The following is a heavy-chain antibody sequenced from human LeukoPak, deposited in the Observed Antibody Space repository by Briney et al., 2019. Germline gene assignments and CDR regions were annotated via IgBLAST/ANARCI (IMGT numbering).Heavy chain of an antibody. V-gene: IGHV1-2*06. Sequence: ASVKVSCKASGYTFTGYYMHWVRQAPGQGLEWMGRINPNSGGANYAQKFQGRVTMTRDTPISTAYMELSRLRSDDTAVYYCARVGYYDTSGLYYFDYWGQGTLVTVSS. CDR1: GYTFTGYY. CDR2: INPNSGGA. CDR3: ARVGYYDTSGLYYFDY. J-gene: IGHJ4*02. D-gene: IGHD3-22*01.